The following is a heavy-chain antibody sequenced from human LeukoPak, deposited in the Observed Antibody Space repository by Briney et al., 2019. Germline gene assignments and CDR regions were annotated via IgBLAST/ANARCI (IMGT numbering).Heavy chain of an antibody. Sequence: PGGSLRLSCAASGFTFSSYAMSWVRQAPGKGLEWVSAISGSGGSTYYADSVKGRFTISRDNSKNTRYLQMNSLRAEDTAVYYCAKVMTRTMVRGVPPSDYWGQGTLVTVSS. CDR2: ISGSGGST. CDR1: GFTFSSYA. V-gene: IGHV3-23*01. CDR3: AKVMTRTMVRGVPPSDY. D-gene: IGHD3-10*01. J-gene: IGHJ4*02.